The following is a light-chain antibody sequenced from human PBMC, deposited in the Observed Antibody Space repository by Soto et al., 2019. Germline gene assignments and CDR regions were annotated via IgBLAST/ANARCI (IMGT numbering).Light chain of an antibody. CDR1: SSDVGGYNF. CDR2: EVY. J-gene: IGLJ2*01. Sequence: QSALTQPPSASGSPGQSVTISCTGTSSDVGGYNFVSWYQHHPGKAPKLMIYEVYQRPSGVPDRFSGSKSGNTASLTVSGLQAEDEAEYYCSSYASSDNFVVFGGGTKLTVL. V-gene: IGLV2-8*01. CDR3: SSYASSDNFVV.